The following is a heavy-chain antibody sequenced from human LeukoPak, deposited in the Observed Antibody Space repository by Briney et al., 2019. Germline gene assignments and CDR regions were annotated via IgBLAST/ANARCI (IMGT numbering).Heavy chain of an antibody. CDR3: ARHYDIGVYGFFQP. CDR1: GGSLSSYY. D-gene: IGHD3-22*01. J-gene: IGHJ1*01. Sequence: PSETLSLTCTISGGSLSSYYWSWIRQPPGKGLEWIGYIYYSGSTNYNPSLKSRVTISIETSKNQFSLKLSSVTAADTAVYYCARHYDIGVYGFFQPWARGTRVTAS. CDR2: IYYSGST. V-gene: IGHV4-59*08.